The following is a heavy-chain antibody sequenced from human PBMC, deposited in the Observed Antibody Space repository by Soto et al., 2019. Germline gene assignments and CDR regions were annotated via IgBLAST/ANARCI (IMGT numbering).Heavy chain of an antibody. CDR1: GYTFTSFG. Sequence: QVPLVQSGGEVKKPGASFKVSCKTSGYTFTSFGVSWVRQALGQGLEWMGWISGYNGKTKYAQTLQGRVTMTADTSASTVYLELRGLRPDDTAVYFCARVAVAARPRWYNWFDPWGQGTLVTVSS. V-gene: IGHV1-18*04. CDR2: ISGYNGKT. J-gene: IGHJ5*02. CDR3: ARVAVAARPRWYNWFDP. D-gene: IGHD2-15*01.